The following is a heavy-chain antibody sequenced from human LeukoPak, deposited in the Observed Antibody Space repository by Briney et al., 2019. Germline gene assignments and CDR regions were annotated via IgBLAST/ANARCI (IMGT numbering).Heavy chain of an antibody. V-gene: IGHV3-33*01. Sequence: GRSLRPSCAASGFTFSSYGMHWVRQAPGKGLEWVAVIWYDGSNKYYADSVKGRFTISRDNSKNTLYLQMNSLRAEDTAVYYCAREEGYYGSGSYLDYWGQGTLVTVSS. D-gene: IGHD3-10*01. CDR3: AREEGYYGSGSYLDY. CDR2: IWYDGSNK. CDR1: GFTFSSYG. J-gene: IGHJ4*02.